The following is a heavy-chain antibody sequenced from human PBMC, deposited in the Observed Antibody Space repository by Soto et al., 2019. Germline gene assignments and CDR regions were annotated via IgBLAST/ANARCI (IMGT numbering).Heavy chain of an antibody. J-gene: IGHJ4*02. Sequence: GGSLRLSCAASGFTFSTYAMSWVRQAPGKGLEWVSAISGSGYNTYFADSVKGRFTISRDNSKNTVYLQMNTLRAEDTAVYYCAKLVSVYDFRDYWGQGTPVTVSS. CDR1: GFTFSTYA. CDR3: AKLVSVYDFRDY. V-gene: IGHV3-23*01. D-gene: IGHD5-12*01. CDR2: ISGSGYNT.